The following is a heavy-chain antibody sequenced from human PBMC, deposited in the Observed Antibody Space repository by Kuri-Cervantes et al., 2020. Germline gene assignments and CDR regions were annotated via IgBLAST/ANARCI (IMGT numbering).Heavy chain of an antibody. Sequence: ESLKISCAGSGFTFTSAWMNWVRQAPGKGLEWVANIKQDGSEKYYVDSVKGRFTISRDNAKNSLYLQMNSLRAEDTAVYYCATRILRKYYGEDYWGQGTLVTVSS. CDR1: GFTFTSAW. J-gene: IGHJ4*02. CDR2: IKQDGSEK. D-gene: IGHD3-3*01. V-gene: IGHV3-7*01. CDR3: ATRILRKYYGEDY.